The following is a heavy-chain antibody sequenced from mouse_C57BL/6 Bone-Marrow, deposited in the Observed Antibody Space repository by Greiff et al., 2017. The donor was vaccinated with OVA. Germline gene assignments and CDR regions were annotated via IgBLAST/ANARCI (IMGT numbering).Heavy chain of an antibody. V-gene: IGHV5-6*01. CDR3: GLFDY. CDR1: GFTFSSYG. CDR2: ISSGGSYT. J-gene: IGHJ2*01. Sequence: EVKLVESGGDLVKPGGSLKLSCAASGFTFSSYGMSWVRQTPDKRLEWVATISSGGSYTYYPDSVKGRFTISRDNAKNTLYLQMSSLKSEDTAMYYCGLFDYWGKGTTLTVSS.